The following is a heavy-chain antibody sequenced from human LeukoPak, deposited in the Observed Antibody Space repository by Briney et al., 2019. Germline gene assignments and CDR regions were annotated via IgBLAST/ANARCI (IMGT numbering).Heavy chain of an antibody. CDR3: AKRYGDPFGFDY. CDR2: ISGSGGST. D-gene: IGHD4-17*01. V-gene: IGHV3-23*01. J-gene: IGHJ4*02. Sequence: GGSLRLSCAASGFTFSSYSMNWVRQAPGKGLEWVSAISGSGGSTYYADSVKGRFTISRDNSKNTLYLQMNSLRAEDTAVYYCAKRYGDPFGFDYWGQGTLVTVSS. CDR1: GFTFSSYS.